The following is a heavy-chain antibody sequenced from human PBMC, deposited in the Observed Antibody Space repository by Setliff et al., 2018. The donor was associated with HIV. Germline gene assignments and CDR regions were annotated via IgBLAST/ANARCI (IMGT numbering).Heavy chain of an antibody. CDR3: ARAYFGSGIYY. Sequence: GQVRDRVSEVLWASETLSLTCTVSGASISSYYWNWIRQPPGKGLEWIGEINHSGSTNYNPSLKSRVTISVDTSKNQFSLKLSSVTAADTAVYYCARAYFGSGIYYWGQGTLVTVS. D-gene: IGHD3-10*01. CDR1: GASISSYY. J-gene: IGHJ4*02. V-gene: IGHV4-34*01. CDR2: INHSGST.